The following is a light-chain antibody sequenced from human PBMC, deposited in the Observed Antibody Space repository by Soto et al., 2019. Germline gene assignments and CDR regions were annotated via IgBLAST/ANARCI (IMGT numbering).Light chain of an antibody. J-gene: IGLJ2*01. CDR1: SSNIGNYNL. CDR3: CSYAGSSTFV. Sequence: QSALTQPDSVSGSPGQSIPISCTGTSSNIGNYNLVSWYQQHPGKAPKLIVYGVNKRPSGVSNRFSGSKSGNTAPLTISGLQAEDEADYYCCSYAGSSTFVFGGGTKLTVL. CDR2: GVN. V-gene: IGLV2-23*02.